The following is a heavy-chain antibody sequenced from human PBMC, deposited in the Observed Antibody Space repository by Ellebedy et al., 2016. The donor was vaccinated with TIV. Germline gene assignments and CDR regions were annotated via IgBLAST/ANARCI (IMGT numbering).Heavy chain of an antibody. J-gene: IGHJ4*02. D-gene: IGHD6-13*01. Sequence: GGSLRLXXAASGFIFDDYDMSWVRQAPGKGLEWVSGINWNGTSTGYADSVKGRFTISRDNAKNTLFLHMNILRTEDTAVYYCAKPADPNPGYSASWATYFDYWGQGTLVTVSS. CDR1: GFIFDDYD. CDR3: AKPADPNPGYSASWATYFDY. CDR2: INWNGTST. V-gene: IGHV3-20*03.